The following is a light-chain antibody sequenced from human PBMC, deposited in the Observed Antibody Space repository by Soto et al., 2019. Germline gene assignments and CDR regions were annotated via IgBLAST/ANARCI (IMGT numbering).Light chain of an antibody. CDR3: QQYHNWPPFT. CDR2: GAS. Sequence: DIVMTQSPATLSVSPGERATLSCRASQSMSNNLAWYQQKPGQAPRLLIYGASTRDTGIPDRFSGSGSGTEFTLTISSLQSGDFAIYYCQQYHNWPPFTFGQGTRLEIK. V-gene: IGKV3-15*01. CDR1: QSMSNN. J-gene: IGKJ5*01.